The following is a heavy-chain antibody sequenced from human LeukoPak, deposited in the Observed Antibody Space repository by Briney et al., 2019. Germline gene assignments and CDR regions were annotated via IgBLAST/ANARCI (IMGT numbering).Heavy chain of an antibody. Sequence: AETLSLTCAVYGGSFSVYYWSWIRQPQGKGREWIGEIKDGGSTNYNPSLKRRVTISVDSSKNQFSLKLSSVTAAATAVYYCARMGNYDYVWGSYFYFDYWGQGTLVTVSS. J-gene: IGHJ4*02. CDR1: GGSFSVYY. CDR2: IKDGGST. V-gene: IGHV4-34*01. CDR3: ARMGNYDYVWGSYFYFDY. D-gene: IGHD3-16*01.